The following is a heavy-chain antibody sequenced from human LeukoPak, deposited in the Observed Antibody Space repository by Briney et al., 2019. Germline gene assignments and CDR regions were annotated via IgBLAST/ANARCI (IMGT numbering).Heavy chain of an antibody. V-gene: IGHV3-33*06. D-gene: IGHD4-11*01. J-gene: IGHJ4*02. Sequence: PGGSLRLSCAASKLTFSHYGMHWVRQAPGKGLEWVAVIWNDGSSQYYADSVKGRFTVSRDNSQKTLYLQMNSLRPEDTAVYYCAKDAERGFDYSNSLEKWGQGTLVTVSS. CDR1: KLTFSHYG. CDR2: IWNDGSSQ. CDR3: AKDAERGFDYSNSLEK.